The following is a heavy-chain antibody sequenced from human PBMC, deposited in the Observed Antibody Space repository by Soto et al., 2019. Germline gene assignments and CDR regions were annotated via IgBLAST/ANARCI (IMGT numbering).Heavy chain of an antibody. Sequence: SETLSLTCTVSGGSISSSSSYWGWIRQPPGKGLEWVGSIYHLGNTYYNPSLGSRVTISVDKSKNQFSLNLYSVTAADTALSYCACVERGTVTTVVDAFDIWGPGTMVTVSS. D-gene: IGHD3-16*01. CDR3: ACVERGTVTTVVDAFDI. V-gene: IGHV4-39*01. CDR2: IYHLGNT. J-gene: IGHJ3*02. CDR1: GGSISSSSSY.